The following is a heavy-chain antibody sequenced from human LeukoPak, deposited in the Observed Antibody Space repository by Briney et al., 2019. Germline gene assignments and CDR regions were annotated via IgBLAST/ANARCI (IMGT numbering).Heavy chain of an antibody. CDR1: GFTFSSYA. J-gene: IGHJ4*02. CDR3: AKETPGHYDFWSGYYTPSFDY. V-gene: IGHV3-23*01. D-gene: IGHD3-3*01. CDR2: ISGSGGST. Sequence: GGSLRLSCAASGFTFSSYAMSWVRQAPGKGLEWVSAISGSGGSTYYADSVKGRFTISRDNSKNSLYLQMNSLRAEDTAVYYCAKETPGHYDFWSGYYTPSFDYWGQGTLVTVSS.